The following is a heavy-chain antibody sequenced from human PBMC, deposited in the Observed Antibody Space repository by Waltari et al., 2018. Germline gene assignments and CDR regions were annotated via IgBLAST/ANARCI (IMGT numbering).Heavy chain of an antibody. Sequence: QVQLQASGPGLVKPSETLSLTCTVSGGSLSSHYWSWIRPPPGKGLEWIGYIYYSGSTNYNPSLKSRVTISVDTSKNQFSLKLSSVTAADTAVYYCARVDYGSGSYYKAPFDYWGQGTLVTVSS. CDR3: ARVDYGSGSYYKAPFDY. CDR1: GGSLSSHY. J-gene: IGHJ4*02. CDR2: IYYSGST. V-gene: IGHV4-59*11. D-gene: IGHD3-10*01.